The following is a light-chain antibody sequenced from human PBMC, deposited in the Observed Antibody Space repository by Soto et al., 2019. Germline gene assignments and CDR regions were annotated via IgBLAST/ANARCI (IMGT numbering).Light chain of an antibody. CDR3: QQYYSTPCT. Sequence: DIVMTQSPDSLAVSLGERATINCKSSQSVLYSSNNKNYLAWYQQKPGPPPKLLIYWASTRESGVPDRFSGSGYGTDFTLTISSLQAEDVAVYYCQQYYSTPCTFGQGTKVEIK. V-gene: IGKV4-1*01. CDR2: WAS. CDR1: QSVLYSSNNKNY. J-gene: IGKJ1*01.